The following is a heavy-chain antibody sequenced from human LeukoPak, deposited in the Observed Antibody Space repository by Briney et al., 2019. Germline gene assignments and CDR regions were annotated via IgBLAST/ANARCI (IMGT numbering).Heavy chain of an antibody. CDR1: GGPISSYY. D-gene: IGHD3-16*01. J-gene: IGHJ4*02. CDR2: IYYSGST. V-gene: IGHV4-59*08. Sequence: SETLSLTCTVSGGPISSYYWRWIRQPPGKGLEWIGNIYYSGSTNYNPSLKSRVTISVDTSKNQFSLKLSSVTAADTAVYYCARHPHMITFGGVTYYFDYWGQGTLVTVSS. CDR3: ARHPHMITFGGVTYYFDY.